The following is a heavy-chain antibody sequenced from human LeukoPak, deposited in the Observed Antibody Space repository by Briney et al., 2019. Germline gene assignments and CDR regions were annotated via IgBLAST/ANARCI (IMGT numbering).Heavy chain of an antibody. CDR2: ISGSGGST. CDR1: GFTFSSYA. J-gene: IGHJ4*02. Sequence: GGSLRLSCAASGFTFSSYAMSWVRQAPGKGLEWVSAISGSGGSTYYADSVKGRFTISRDNSKNTLYLQMNSLRAEDTAVYYCAKDGCSSTSCYAAFGYYFDYWDQGTLVTVSS. D-gene: IGHD2-2*01. V-gene: IGHV3-23*01. CDR3: AKDGCSSTSCYAAFGYYFDY.